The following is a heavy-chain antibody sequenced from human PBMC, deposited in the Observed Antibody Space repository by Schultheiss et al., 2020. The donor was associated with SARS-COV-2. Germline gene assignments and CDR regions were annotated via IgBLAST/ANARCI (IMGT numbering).Heavy chain of an antibody. J-gene: IGHJ3*02. CDR3: ARHPLGYCSGGSCRWAFDI. V-gene: IGHV4-59*08. CDR2: IYYSGST. Sequence: SETLSLTCTVSGGSISSYYWGWIRQPPGKGLEWIGYIYYSGSTNYNPSLKSRVTISVDTSKNQFSLKLSSVTAADTAVYYCARHPLGYCSGGSCRWAFDIWGQGTMVTVSS. D-gene: IGHD2-15*01. CDR1: GGSISSYY.